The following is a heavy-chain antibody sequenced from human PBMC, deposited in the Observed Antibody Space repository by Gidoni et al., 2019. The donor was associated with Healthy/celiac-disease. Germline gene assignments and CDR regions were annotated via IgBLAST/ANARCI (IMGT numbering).Heavy chain of an antibody. CDR2: ISGSGGST. D-gene: IGHD6-6*01. Sequence: EVQLVESWGGLVQPGGALILSCPASAFTFSSYAMSWVRQAPGKGLEWVSAISGSGGSTYYADSVKGRFTISRDNSKNTLYLQMNSLRAEDTAVYYCAKTSQEEYFQHWGQGTLVTVSS. CDR3: AKTSQEEYFQH. V-gene: IGHV3-23*04. CDR1: AFTFSSYA. J-gene: IGHJ1*01.